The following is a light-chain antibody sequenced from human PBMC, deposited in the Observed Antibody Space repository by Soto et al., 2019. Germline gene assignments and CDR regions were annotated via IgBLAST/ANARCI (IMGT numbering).Light chain of an antibody. V-gene: IGKV3-20*01. CDR3: QQYGSSPPWT. Sequence: EIVLTQSPGTLSLSPGERATLSCRASQYVTSTYLAWYQHKPGQAPRLLIYSASNRATGIPDRFSGSGSGTDFTLTIRRLEAEDFALYYCQQYGSSPPWTFGQGTKVEIK. J-gene: IGKJ1*01. CDR1: QYVTSTY. CDR2: SAS.